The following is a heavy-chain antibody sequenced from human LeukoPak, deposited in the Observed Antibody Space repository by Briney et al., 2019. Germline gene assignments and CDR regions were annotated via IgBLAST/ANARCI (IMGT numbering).Heavy chain of an antibody. J-gene: IGHJ4*02. D-gene: IGHD3-10*01. CDR2: IYYSGST. CDR1: GGSISSGDYY. Sequence: SETLSLTCTVSGGSISSGDYYWRWIRQPPGTGLEWIGYIYYSGSTYYNPSLKSRVTISVDTSKNQFSLKLSSVTAADTAVYYCARESPITSYYYGSGSHFDYWGQGTLVTVSS. V-gene: IGHV4-30-4*08. CDR3: ARESPITSYYYGSGSHFDY.